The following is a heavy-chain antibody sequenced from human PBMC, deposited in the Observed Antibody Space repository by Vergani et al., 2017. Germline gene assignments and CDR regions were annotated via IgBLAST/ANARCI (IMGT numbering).Heavy chain of an antibody. CDR1: GGSINSHNYY. V-gene: IGHV4-61*02. J-gene: IGHJ4*02. D-gene: IGHD2-15*01. CDR2: IHTSGST. Sequence: QVQLQESGPGLVKPSHTLSLTCTVSGGSINSHNYYWSWIRQPAGKGLEWIGRIHTSGSTNYNPSLKSRVTMSEDTSKNQFSLNLTSVTAADTAVYFCARGSCLGGSCYKPLFDDWGQGILVTVSS. CDR3: ARGSCLGGSCYKPLFDD.